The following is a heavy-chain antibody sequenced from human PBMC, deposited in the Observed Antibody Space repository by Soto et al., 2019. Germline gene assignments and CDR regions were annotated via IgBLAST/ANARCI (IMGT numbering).Heavy chain of an antibody. V-gene: IGHV1-18*01. CDR3: ARDRAIVVVVADAFDI. Sequence: QVQLVQSGAEVKKPGASVKVSCKSSGYTFTSYGISWVRQAPGQGLEWMGWISAYNGNTNDAQKLQVRVTTTTDTSTSTAYMELRSLSSDDTAVYYCARDRAIVVVVADAFDIGGQGTMVTVSS. D-gene: IGHD2-15*01. CDR1: GYTFTSYG. CDR2: ISAYNGNT. J-gene: IGHJ3*02.